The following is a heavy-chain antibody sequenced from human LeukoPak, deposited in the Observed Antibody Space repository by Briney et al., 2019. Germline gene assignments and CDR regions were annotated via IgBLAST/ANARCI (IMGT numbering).Heavy chain of an antibody. CDR1: GFTFDDYA. Sequence: GRSLRLSCAASGFTFDDYAMHWVRQAPGKGLEWVSGISWNSGSIGYADSVKGRFTISRDNAKNSLYLLMNSLRAEDTALYYCAKDIPPDYWGQGTLVTVSS. CDR2: ISWNSGSI. J-gene: IGHJ4*02. CDR3: AKDIPPDY. V-gene: IGHV3-9*01.